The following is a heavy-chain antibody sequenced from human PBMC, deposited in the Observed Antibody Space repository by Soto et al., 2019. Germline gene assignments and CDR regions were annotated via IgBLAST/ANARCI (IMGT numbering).Heavy chain of an antibody. CDR2: IWYDGSNK. J-gene: IGHJ4*02. Sequence: PGGSLRLSCAASGFTFSSYGMHWVRQAPGKGLEWVAVIWYDGSNKYYADSVKGRFTISRDNSKNTLYLQMNSLRVEDTAVYYCARTYCGGDCYSNDYWGQGTLVTVSS. V-gene: IGHV3-33*01. CDR1: GFTFSSYG. CDR3: ARTYCGGDCYSNDY. D-gene: IGHD2-21*02.